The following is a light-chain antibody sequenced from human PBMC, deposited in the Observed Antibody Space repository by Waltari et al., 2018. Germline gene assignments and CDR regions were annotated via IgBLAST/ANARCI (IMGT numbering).Light chain of an antibody. Sequence: SSGLTQDPAVSVALGQTVSITCQGDSLRTYYASWYQQKPGQAPVLVISGNNKWPSGVPNRFSASSSGSTSSLTITGAQAEDEADYYCNARDSSGNHLLFGGGTKLTVL. CDR2: GNN. CDR3: NARDSSGNHLL. V-gene: IGLV3-19*01. CDR1: SLRTYY. J-gene: IGLJ2*01.